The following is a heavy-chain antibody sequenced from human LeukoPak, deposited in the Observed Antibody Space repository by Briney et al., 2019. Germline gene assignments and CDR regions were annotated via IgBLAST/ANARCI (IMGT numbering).Heavy chain of an antibody. Sequence: PSETLSLTCTVSGGPITSYYWSWIRQPPGKGLEWIGYIYYSGNTNYNPSLKSRVTISVDTSKNQFSLKLSSVTAADTAVYYCARGGGISHYYYYMDVWGKGTTVTISS. V-gene: IGHV4-59*01. CDR3: ARGGGISHYYYYMDV. CDR1: GGPITSYY. J-gene: IGHJ6*03. D-gene: IGHD6-13*01. CDR2: IYYSGNT.